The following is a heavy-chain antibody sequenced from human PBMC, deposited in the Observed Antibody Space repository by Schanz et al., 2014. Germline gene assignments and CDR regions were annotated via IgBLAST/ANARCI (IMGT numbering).Heavy chain of an antibody. V-gene: IGHV3-21*01. Sequence: EVQLVESGGGVVHPGGSLRLSCATSGFTLRRYSMNWVRQAPGKGLEWVSSISRSSSSIYYADSVKGRFTISRDNAKNSLYLQMHSLRAEDTAVYYCARGRSLGWCDYWGQGTLVTVSS. J-gene: IGHJ4*02. CDR2: ISRSSSSI. D-gene: IGHD2-21*01. CDR3: ARGRSLGWCDY. CDR1: GFTLRRYS.